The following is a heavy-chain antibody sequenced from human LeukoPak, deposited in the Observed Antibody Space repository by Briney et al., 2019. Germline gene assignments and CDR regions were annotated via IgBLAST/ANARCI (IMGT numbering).Heavy chain of an antibody. CDR2: IYTTGST. J-gene: IGHJ4*02. V-gene: IGHV4-4*07. Sequence: PSETLSLTCTVSGGSISSYYWSWIRQPAAKGLEWIGRIYTTGSTNYNPSLKSRVTMSVDTSKNQFSLKLTSVTAADTAVYYCAREGAEVRGVLAKYYFDYWGQGALVTVSS. D-gene: IGHD3-10*01. CDR3: AREGAEVRGVLAKYYFDY. CDR1: GGSISSYY.